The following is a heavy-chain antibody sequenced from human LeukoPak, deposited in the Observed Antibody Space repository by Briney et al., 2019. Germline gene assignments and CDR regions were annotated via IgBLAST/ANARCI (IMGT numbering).Heavy chain of an antibody. Sequence: GGSLRLSCAGSGLTFSNYWMHWVRQLPGKGLVWVSRIDRDGNRILYADSVRGRFTISRDNAKNALYLQMNSLRPEDTAMYYCVSDSESRSGGDFWGQGTLVTVSS. CDR1: GLTFSNYW. D-gene: IGHD1-26*01. CDR3: VSDSESRSGGDF. CDR2: IDRDGNRI. V-gene: IGHV3-74*01. J-gene: IGHJ4*02.